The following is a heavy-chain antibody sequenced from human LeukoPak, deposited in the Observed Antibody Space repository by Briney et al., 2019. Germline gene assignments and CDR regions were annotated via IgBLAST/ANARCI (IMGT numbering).Heavy chain of an antibody. Sequence: GGSLRLSCAPSGFTFSSYAMSWVRQAPGKGLEWVSAISGSGGSTYYADSVKGRFTISRDNSKNTLYLQMNSLRAEDTAVYYCAIVISKGYGSGSYYSPLFYFDYWGQGTLVTVSS. CDR1: GFTFSSYA. D-gene: IGHD3-10*01. CDR2: ISGSGGST. J-gene: IGHJ4*02. CDR3: AIVISKGYGSGSYYSPLFYFDY. V-gene: IGHV3-23*01.